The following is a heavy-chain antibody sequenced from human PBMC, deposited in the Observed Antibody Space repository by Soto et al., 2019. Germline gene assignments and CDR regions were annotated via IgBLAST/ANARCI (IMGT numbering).Heavy chain of an antibody. D-gene: IGHD5-18*01. CDR1: GFTFTNSA. CDR2: IVVGSGST. V-gene: IGHV1-58*01. J-gene: IGHJ5*02. Sequence: QMQLVQSGPEVKKPGTSVKVSCKASGFTFTNSAVQWVRQARGQRLEWIGWIVVGSGSTDYAQKFQERVTLTRDMSTSTAYMELSSLRSEETAVYYCAADKRYSHGYGSSWGQGTLVTVS. CDR3: AADKRYSHGYGSS.